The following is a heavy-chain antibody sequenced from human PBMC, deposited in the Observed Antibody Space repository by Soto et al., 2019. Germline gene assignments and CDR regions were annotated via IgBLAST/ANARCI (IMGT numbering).Heavy chain of an antibody. J-gene: IGHJ4*02. D-gene: IGHD6-19*01. Sequence: ASVKVSCKVSGYTLTELSMHWVRQAPGKGLEWMGGFDPEDDETIYAQNFQGRVTMTEDTSTDTAYMVLSSLRSEDTAVYYCATYLFTSGTFDFWGQGTLVTVSS. CDR1: GYTLTELS. CDR2: FDPEDDET. V-gene: IGHV1-24*01. CDR3: ATYLFTSGTFDF.